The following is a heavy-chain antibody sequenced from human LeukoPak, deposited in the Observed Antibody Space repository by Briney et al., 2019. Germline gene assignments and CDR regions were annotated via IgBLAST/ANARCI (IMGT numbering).Heavy chain of an antibody. Sequence: SDTLSLTCTLCGGALSGYYWSRIRRPPGKGLEGIGEINHSGSNNYHRPRKRRVTKSVDTSKNQFSLHLSSVTAADTAVYDCARGGPAMVRGVSVDYWVQGTLVSVSS. CDR2: INHSGSN. V-gene: IGHV4-34*01. CDR3: ARGGPAMVRGVSVDY. CDR1: GGALSGYY. J-gene: IGHJ4*02. D-gene: IGHD3-10*01.